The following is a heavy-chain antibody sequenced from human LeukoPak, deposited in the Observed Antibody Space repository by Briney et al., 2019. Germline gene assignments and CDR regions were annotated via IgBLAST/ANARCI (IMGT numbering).Heavy chain of an antibody. J-gene: IGHJ4*02. CDR3: ARRPEYSSGWYRAPFHY. CDR1: GYSFTSYW. V-gene: IGHV5-51*01. D-gene: IGHD6-19*01. CDR2: IYPGDSDT. Sequence: GESLKISCKGSGYSFTSYWIGWVRQMPGKGLEWMGIIYPGDSDTRYSPSFQGQVTISADKSISTAYLQWSSLKASDTAMYYCARRPEYSSGWYRAPFHYWGQGTLVTVSS.